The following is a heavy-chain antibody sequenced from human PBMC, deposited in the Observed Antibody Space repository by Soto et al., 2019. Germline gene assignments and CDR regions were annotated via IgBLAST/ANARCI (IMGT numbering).Heavy chain of an antibody. CDR1: GGTFSSYA. CDR3: ARDCRGYWSGGTYYYYYGMDV. D-gene: IGHD2-15*01. V-gene: IGHV1-69*13. CDR2: IIPIFGTA. J-gene: IGHJ6*02. Sequence: SVKVSCKASGGTFSSYAISWVRQAPGQGLEWMGGIIPIFGTANYAQKFQGRVTITADESTSTAYMELSSLRSEDTAVYYCARDCRGYWSGGTYYYYYGMDVWGQGTTVTVSS.